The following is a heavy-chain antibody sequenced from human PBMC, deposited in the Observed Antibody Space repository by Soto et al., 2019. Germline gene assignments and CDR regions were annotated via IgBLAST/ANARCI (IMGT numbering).Heavy chain of an antibody. CDR2: IYPRDSDT. CDR1: GFSFTSHW. V-gene: IGHV5-51*01. D-gene: IGHD2-8*02. CDR3: AKTLVAGAFDI. J-gene: IGHJ3*02. Sequence: GESLKISCKGSGFSFTSHWIAWVRQMPGKGLECMGIIYPRDSDTRYNPSFQGQITISVDGSISTAYLQWSSLKTSDTAFYYCAKTLVAGAFDIWGQGTMVTV.